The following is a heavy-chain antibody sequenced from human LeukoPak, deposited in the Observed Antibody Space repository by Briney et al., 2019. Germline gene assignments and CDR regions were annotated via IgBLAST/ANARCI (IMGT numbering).Heavy chain of an antibody. D-gene: IGHD6-19*01. V-gene: IGHV3-23*01. CDR2: ITNSGGST. J-gene: IGHJ4*02. Sequence: QPGGSLRLSCAASGFTFSTYAMSWVRQAPGKGLEWVSLITNSGGSTYYADSVKGWFTISRDNSKNTLYLQMNSLRAEDTAVYYCAKSGIAVAGLGNYFDYWGQGTLVTVSS. CDR1: GFTFSTYA. CDR3: AKSGIAVAGLGNYFDY.